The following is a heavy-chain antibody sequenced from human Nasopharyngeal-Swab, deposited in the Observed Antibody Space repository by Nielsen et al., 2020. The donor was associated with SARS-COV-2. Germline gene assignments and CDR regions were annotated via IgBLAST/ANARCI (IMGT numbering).Heavy chain of an antibody. Sequence: VRQAPGKGLEWVSGISGSYGSTYYADSVKGGFTISRDNSKNTLYLQMNSLRAEDTAVYYCAKRSIAVAKDHFDYWGQGTLVTVS. D-gene: IGHD6-19*01. CDR3: AKRSIAVAKDHFDY. V-gene: IGHV3-23*01. CDR2: ISGSYGST. J-gene: IGHJ4*02.